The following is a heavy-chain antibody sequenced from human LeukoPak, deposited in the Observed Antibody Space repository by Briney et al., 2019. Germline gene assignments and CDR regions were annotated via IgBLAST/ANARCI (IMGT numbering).Heavy chain of an antibody. CDR1: GGSFTNYY. D-gene: IGHD6-19*01. CDR2: INHSGDT. V-gene: IGHV4-34*01. Sequence: SETLSLTCNVSGGSFTNYYWSWIRQTPEKGLEWIGQINHSGDTSYNPSLRSRVTLSVDRSKNQCSLKVTSVTAADTGVYYCARGPGAVGLSPWGQGTLVSV. CDR3: ARGPGAVGLSP. J-gene: IGHJ5*02.